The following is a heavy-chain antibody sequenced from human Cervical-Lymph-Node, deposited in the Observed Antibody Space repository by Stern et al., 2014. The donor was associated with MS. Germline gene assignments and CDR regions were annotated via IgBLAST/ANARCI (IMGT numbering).Heavy chain of an antibody. CDR3: VKDRVSADS. J-gene: IGHJ4*02. CDR2: MSGSGRGT. V-gene: IGHV3-23*04. Sequence: VQLVQSGGGLVQPGGSLRLSCEASGFSFSSYVMSWVRQAPGKGLEWVSGMSGSGRGTYDACSVKGRFTISRDNSKNTLYLHMNSLTGDDTARYYCVKDRVSADSWGQGTLVAVSS. CDR1: GFSFSSYV.